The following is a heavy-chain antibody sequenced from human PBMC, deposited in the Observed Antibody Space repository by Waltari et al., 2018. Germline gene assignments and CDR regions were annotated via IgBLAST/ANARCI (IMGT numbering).Heavy chain of an antibody. CDR3: ARARDEQTAMVYFDH. CDR1: GFTVSTNH. D-gene: IGHD5-18*01. V-gene: IGHV3-66*02. CDR2: IYPAGST. Sequence: EVDLVESGGGLVHPGGSLRLSCAASGFTVSTNHMTWVRQVPGRGLEWVSIIYPAGSTYNADSLEGRFTISRDVSKNMVHLQMNSLRPEDTAIYYCARARDEQTAMVYFDHWGQGTLVSVSS. J-gene: IGHJ4*02.